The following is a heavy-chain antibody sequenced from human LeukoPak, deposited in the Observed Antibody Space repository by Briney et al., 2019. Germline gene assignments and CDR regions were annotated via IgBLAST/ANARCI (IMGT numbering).Heavy chain of an antibody. D-gene: IGHD6-19*01. CDR3: SRDRDGSGWYYFDS. Sequence: GGSLRLSCTAPGLPKGGYAMSWLREAPGGGVEGVGFIRSKAYGEKTDYAASVKGRFTISRDDSNSIAYLQMNSLKPEDTAMYYCSRDRDGSGWYYFDSWGQGTLVTVSS. J-gene: IGHJ4*02. V-gene: IGHV3-49*03. CDR2: IRSKAYGEKT. CDR1: GLPKGGYA.